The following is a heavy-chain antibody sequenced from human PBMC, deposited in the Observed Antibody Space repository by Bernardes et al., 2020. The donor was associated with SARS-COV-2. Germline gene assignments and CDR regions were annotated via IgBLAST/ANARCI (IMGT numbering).Heavy chain of an antibody. CDR3: ARIGYSSSWQGNWFDP. D-gene: IGHD6-13*01. CDR1: GFTFSGYF. CDR2: ISGSNGDM. V-gene: IGHV3-21*04. Sequence: GGSLRLSCAASGFTFSGYFMNWIRQAPGKGLEWVSSISGSNGDMYYADSVKGRFTISRDNAKSSLYLQMNSLRAEDTALYHCARIGYSSSWQGNWFDPWGQGTLVTVSS. J-gene: IGHJ5*02.